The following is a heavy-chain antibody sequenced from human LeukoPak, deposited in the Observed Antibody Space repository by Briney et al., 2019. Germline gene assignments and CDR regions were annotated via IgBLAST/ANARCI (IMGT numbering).Heavy chain of an antibody. CDR2: IYTSGST. CDR3: ARAQGSSGLNWFDP. CDR1: GGSISSYY. V-gene: IGHV4-4*07. D-gene: IGHD3-22*01. Sequence: SETLSLTCTVSGGSISSYYWSWIRQPAGKGLEWLGRIYTSGSTNYNPSLKSRVTMSVDTSKNQFSLKLSSVTAADTAVYYCARAQGSSGLNWFDPWGQGTLVTVSS. J-gene: IGHJ5*02.